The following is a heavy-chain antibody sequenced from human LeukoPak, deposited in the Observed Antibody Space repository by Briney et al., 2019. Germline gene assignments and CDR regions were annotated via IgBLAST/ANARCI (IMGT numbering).Heavy chain of an antibody. D-gene: IGHD6-13*01. CDR2: INPNSGGT. CDR1: GYIFTSYY. Sequence: ASVKVSCKASGYIFTSYYMHWVRQAPGQGLEWMGWINPNSGGTNYAQKFQGRVTMTRDTSINTAYMELSRLRSDDTAVYYCARDMYSSTTYAFDIWGQGTMVTVSS. CDR3: ARDMYSSTTYAFDI. J-gene: IGHJ3*02. V-gene: IGHV1-2*02.